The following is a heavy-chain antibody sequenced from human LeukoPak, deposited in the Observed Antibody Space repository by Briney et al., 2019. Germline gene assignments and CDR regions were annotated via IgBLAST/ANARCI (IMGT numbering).Heavy chain of an antibody. J-gene: IGHJ4*02. CDR3: ARDRWLQSQRYFDY. D-gene: IGHD5-24*01. CDR2: ISTSSIYI. Sequence: KAGGSLRLSCAASGFTFNNYAMTWVRQAPGKGLEWVSSISTSSIYIYYADSVKGRFTISRDNAKNSLYLQMNSLRAEDTAVYYCARDRWLQSQRYFDYWGQGSLVTASS. V-gene: IGHV3-21*01. CDR1: GFTFNNYA.